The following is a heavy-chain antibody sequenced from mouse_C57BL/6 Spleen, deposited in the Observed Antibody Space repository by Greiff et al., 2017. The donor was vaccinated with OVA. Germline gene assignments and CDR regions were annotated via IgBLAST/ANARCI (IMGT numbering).Heavy chain of an antibody. D-gene: IGHD1-1*01. J-gene: IGHJ4*01. CDR1: GYTFTDYE. CDR2: IDPETGGT. CDR3: TRSTVVPYYAMDD. Sequence: QVQLQQSGAELVRPGASVTLSCKASGYTFTDYEMHWVKQTPVHGLEWIGAIDPETGGTAYNQKFKGKAILTADKSSSTAYMELRSLTSEDSAVYYCTRSTVVPYYAMDDWGQGTTVTVSS. V-gene: IGHV1-15*01.